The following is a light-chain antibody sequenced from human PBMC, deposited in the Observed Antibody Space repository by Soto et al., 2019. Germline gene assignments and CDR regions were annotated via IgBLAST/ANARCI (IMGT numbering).Light chain of an antibody. V-gene: IGKV3-11*01. J-gene: IGKJ3*01. CDR1: QSVSGS. CDR3: QQRGNWPLT. CDR2: DTS. Sequence: EIVLTQSPATLSLSPGERATLSCGASQSVSGSLAWYQQKPGQAPRLLIYDTSNRATGIPARFSGSGSGTDFTLTISSLEPEDFAAYYCQQRGNWPLTFGPGTKVDV.